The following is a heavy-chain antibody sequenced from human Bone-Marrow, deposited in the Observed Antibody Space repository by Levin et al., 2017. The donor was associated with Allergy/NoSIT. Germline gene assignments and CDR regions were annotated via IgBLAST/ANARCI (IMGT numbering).Heavy chain of an antibody. Sequence: PGGSLRLSCAASGFTFSTYGMHWVRQAPGKGLEWVAIISYDGTNKYCADSVKGRFTISRDNSRNTLFLQMNSLRPEDTAVYYCARDEPVITGTTDYWGQGTLVTVSS. J-gene: IGHJ4*02. CDR3: ARDEPVITGTTDY. CDR1: GFTFSTYG. V-gene: IGHV3-30*04. CDR2: ISYDGTNK. D-gene: IGHD1-7*01.